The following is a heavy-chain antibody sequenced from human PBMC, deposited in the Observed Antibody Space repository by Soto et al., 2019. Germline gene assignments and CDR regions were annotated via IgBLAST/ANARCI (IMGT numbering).Heavy chain of an antibody. Sequence: ASVKVSCKASGYTFTGYYMHWVRQAPGQGLEWMGWINPNSGGTNYAQKFQGWVTMTRDTSISTAYMELSRLRSDDTAVYYCATDMGTYNCNPYQWSNYAFDIWCQGTMVTVSS. D-gene: IGHD1-20*01. CDR2: INPNSGGT. CDR1: GYTFTGYY. J-gene: IGHJ3*02. V-gene: IGHV1-2*04. CDR3: ATDMGTYNCNPYQWSNYAFDI.